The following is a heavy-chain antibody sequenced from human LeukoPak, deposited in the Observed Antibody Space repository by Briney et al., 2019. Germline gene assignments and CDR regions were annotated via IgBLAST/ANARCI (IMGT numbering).Heavy chain of an antibody. D-gene: IGHD2-2*01. V-gene: IGHV1-2*02. CDR1: EYTFTGYY. CDR2: IDPNTGDS. CDR3: ARIRYCGGISCYYIDY. Sequence: GASVKDSCKASEYTFTGYYIHWVRQAPGQGLEWMGWIDPNTGDSNYVQKFQGRVTMTRDTSISTAYMELSRLRSDDTAFYYCARIRYCGGISCYYIDYWGQGTLVTVSA. J-gene: IGHJ4*02.